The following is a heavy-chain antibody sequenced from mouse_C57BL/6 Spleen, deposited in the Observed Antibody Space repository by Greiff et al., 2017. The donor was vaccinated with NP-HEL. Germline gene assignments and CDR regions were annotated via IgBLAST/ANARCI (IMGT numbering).Heavy chain of an antibody. CDR2: ISSGGSYT. J-gene: IGHJ3*01. CDR1: GFTFSSYG. Sequence: EVKLVESGGDLVKPGGSLKLSCAASGFTFSSYGMSWVRQTPDKRLEWVATISSGGSYTYYPDSVKGRFTISRDNAKNTLYLQMSSLKSEDTAMYYCARKDYYGIDWGKGTLVTVSA. V-gene: IGHV5-6*01. D-gene: IGHD1-1*01. CDR3: ARKDYYGID.